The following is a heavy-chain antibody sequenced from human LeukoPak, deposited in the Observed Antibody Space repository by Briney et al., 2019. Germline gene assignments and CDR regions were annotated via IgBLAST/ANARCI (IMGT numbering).Heavy chain of an antibody. V-gene: IGHV3-64*01. CDR1: GFTFSSYA. J-gene: IGHJ4*02. Sequence: GGSLRLSCAASGFTFSSYAMHWVRQAPGKGLEYVSAISSNGGSTYYANSVKGRFTISRDNSKNTLYLQMGSLRAEDMAVYYCASFGGSYSKAPLFDYWGQGTLVTVSS. CDR2: ISSNGGST. D-gene: IGHD1-26*01. CDR3: ASFGGSYSKAPLFDY.